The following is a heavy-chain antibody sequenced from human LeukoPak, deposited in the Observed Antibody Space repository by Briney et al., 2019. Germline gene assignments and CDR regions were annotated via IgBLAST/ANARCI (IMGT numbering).Heavy chain of an antibody. Sequence: GRSLRLSCAASGFTFSSYAMHWVRQAPGKGLEWVAVISYDGSNKYYADSVKGRFTISRDNSKNTLYLQMNSLRAEDTAVYYCASNRYYDFWSELSDYYYYGMDVWGQGTTVTVSS. D-gene: IGHD3-3*01. CDR3: ASNRYYDFWSELSDYYYYGMDV. J-gene: IGHJ6*02. V-gene: IGHV3-30-3*01. CDR1: GFTFSSYA. CDR2: ISYDGSNK.